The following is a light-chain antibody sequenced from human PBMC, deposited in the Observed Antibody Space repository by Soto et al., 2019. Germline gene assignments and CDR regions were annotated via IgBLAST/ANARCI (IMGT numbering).Light chain of an antibody. CDR2: VNSDGSH. Sequence: QSVLTQSPSASASLGASVKLTCTLSSGQRKYAIAWHQQKPEKGPRYLMRVNSDGSHIRGDGIPDRFSGSSSGTERYLTISSLQSVDEADYYCQTWGTGIRIFGTGTKLTVL. V-gene: IGLV4-69*01. CDR1: SGQRKYA. CDR3: QTWGTGIRI. J-gene: IGLJ1*01.